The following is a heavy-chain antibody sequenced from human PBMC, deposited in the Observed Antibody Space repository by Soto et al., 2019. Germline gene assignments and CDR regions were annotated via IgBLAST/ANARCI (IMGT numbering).Heavy chain of an antibody. Sequence: GESLKISCMGSGYSVTSYWIGWVRQMPGKGLEWMGIIYPGDSDTRYSASFQGQVTISADKSISTADLQWGRLEAWDTAMDYFASNLWVHYGTDVEGQGTTVTVS. CDR3: ASNLWVHYGTDV. CDR1: GYSVTSYW. CDR2: IYPGDSDT. D-gene: IGHD3-16*01. V-gene: IGHV5-51*01. J-gene: IGHJ6*02.